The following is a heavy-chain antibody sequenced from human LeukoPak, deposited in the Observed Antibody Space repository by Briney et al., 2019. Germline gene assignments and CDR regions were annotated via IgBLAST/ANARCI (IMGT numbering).Heavy chain of an antibody. D-gene: IGHD2-2*01. J-gene: IGHJ3*02. CDR2: IWYDGSNR. CDR1: GFTFSSYG. Sequence: GGSLRLSCAASGFTFSSYGMHWVRQAPGRGLEWVAIIWYDGSNRYYADSVKGRFTISRDNSKNTLYLQMNSLRAEDTAVYYCASNTYADYVSFDIWGQGTMVTVSS. CDR3: ASNTYADYVSFDI. V-gene: IGHV3-33*01.